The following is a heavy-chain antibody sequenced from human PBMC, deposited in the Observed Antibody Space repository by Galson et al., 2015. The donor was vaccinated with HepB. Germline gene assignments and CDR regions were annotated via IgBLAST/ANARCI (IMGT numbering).Heavy chain of an antibody. J-gene: IGHJ4*02. CDR2: ISTYNDNT. D-gene: IGHD3-16*02. Sequence: SVKVSCKASGYTFTNYGISWVRQAPGQGLEWMGWISTYNDNTNYAQKLQGRVIMTTDTSTRTAYMELRSLRSDDTAMYYCVRGGRLGELSSFDYWDQGTLVTVSS. CDR1: GYTFTNYG. V-gene: IGHV1-18*01. CDR3: VRGGRLGELSSFDY.